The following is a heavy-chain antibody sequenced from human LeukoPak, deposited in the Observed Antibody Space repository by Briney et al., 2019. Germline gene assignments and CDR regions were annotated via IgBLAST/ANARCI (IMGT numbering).Heavy chain of an antibody. CDR1: GYLFTTYG. D-gene: IGHD5-24*01. CDR3: ARDVGYNYFDY. CDR2: ISGYSGKT. V-gene: IGHV1-18*01. J-gene: IGHJ4*02. Sequence: ASVKVSCKTSGYLFTTYGISWVRQAPGQGLEWMGWISGYSGKTNYAQKLQDRVTMTTDTSTNTAYMELRSLRSDDTAVYYCARDVGYNYFDYWGQGTLVTVSS.